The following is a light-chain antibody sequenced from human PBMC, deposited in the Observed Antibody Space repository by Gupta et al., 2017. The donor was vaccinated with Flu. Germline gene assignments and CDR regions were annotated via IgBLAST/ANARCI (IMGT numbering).Light chain of an antibody. Sequence: DIVMNQSPDFLAVSLGERATINCKSSRSVLNSSNNKNCLSWYQKKAGQPPKLLIHWASTRESGVPDRFSGSGPGTDFTLTINSLQAEDVAVYYCQQHYSTPQITFGQGTRLEIK. CDR2: WAS. CDR3: QQHYSTPQIT. J-gene: IGKJ5*01. V-gene: IGKV4-1*01. CDR1: RSVLNSSNNKNC.